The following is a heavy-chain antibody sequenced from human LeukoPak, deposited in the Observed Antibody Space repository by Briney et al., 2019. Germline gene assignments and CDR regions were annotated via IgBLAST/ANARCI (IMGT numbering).Heavy chain of an antibody. CDR2: IYYSGST. Sequence: SETLSLTCTVSGGSISSGDYYWSWIRQPPGKGLEWIGYIYYSGSTYYNPSLKSRVTISVDTSKNQFSLKLSSVTAADTAVYYCARETPCGGDCSSGRSFDYWGQGTLVTVSS. V-gene: IGHV4-30-4*01. J-gene: IGHJ4*02. CDR3: ARETPCGGDCSSGRSFDY. CDR1: GGSISSGDYY. D-gene: IGHD2-21*02.